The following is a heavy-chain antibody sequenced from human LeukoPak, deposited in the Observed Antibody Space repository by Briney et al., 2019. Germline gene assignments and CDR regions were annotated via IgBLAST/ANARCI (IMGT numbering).Heavy chain of an antibody. CDR2: ISGNGGRT. D-gene: IGHD6-25*01. CDR3: AKDESPPIAADNY. Sequence: PGGSLRLSCAASGFTFSILGMSWVRQAPGKGLEWVSAISGNGGRTYYADSVKGRFTISRDNSKNTLYLQMNSLRAEDTAVYYCAKDESPPIAADNYWGQGTLVTVSS. V-gene: IGHV3-23*01. CDR1: GFTFSILG. J-gene: IGHJ4*02.